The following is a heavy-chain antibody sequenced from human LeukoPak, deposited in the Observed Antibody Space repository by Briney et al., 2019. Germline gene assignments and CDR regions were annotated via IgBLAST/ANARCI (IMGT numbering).Heavy chain of an antibody. D-gene: IGHD3-3*01. CDR1: GFTFSSYW. V-gene: IGHV3-74*01. Sequence: GGSLRLSCAASGFTFSSYWMHWVRQAPGKGLVWVSRINRDGSSTRYADSVKGRFTISRDNAKNTLYLQMKSLRAEDTAVYYCARGGGYYFGQFDYWGQGTLVTVSS. CDR2: INRDGSST. CDR3: ARGGGYYFGQFDY. J-gene: IGHJ4*02.